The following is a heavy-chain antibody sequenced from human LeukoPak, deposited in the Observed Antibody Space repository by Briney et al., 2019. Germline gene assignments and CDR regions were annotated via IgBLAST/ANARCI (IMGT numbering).Heavy chain of an antibody. CDR1: GYTFTSYD. J-gene: IGHJ4*02. CDR2: MKPNSGNT. CDR3: ASWRGAPAQHFDY. D-gene: IGHD2-2*01. Sequence: ASVKVSCKASGYTFTSYDINWVRQATGQGLEGMGWMKPNSGNTGYAQKFKGRVTMTRNTSISTAYMELSSLRSEDTAVYYCASWRGAPAQHFDYWGQGTLVTVSS. V-gene: IGHV1-8*01.